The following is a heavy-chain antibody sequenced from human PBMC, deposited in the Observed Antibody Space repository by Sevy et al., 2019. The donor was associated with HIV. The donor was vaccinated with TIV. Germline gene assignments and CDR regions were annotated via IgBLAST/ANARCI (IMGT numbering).Heavy chain of an antibody. CDR3: TTMMRLYGDPNFWYFDL. V-gene: IGHV3-15*01. D-gene: IGHD4-17*01. Sequence: GGSLRLSCAVSGFTFSNVWTSWVRQASGKGLEWVGRIQSKSEGGTTDYAAPVKGRFSISRDESSDTLYLQMNSLKTEDTAVYYCTTMMRLYGDPNFWYFDLWGRGTLVTVSS. CDR1: GFTFSNVW. CDR2: IQSKSEGGTT. J-gene: IGHJ2*01.